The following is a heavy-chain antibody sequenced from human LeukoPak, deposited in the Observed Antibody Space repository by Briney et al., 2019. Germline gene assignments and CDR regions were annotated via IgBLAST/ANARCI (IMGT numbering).Heavy chain of an antibody. CDR3: AREVGYLLGEYRLGF. V-gene: IGHV1-2*02. CDR2: INPDSGDT. Sequence: GASVKVSCKASGYIFTDYFMHWVRQAPGQGLEWMGWINPDSGDTKYAQKFQGRVTMTRDTSIRTAYMEVSRLRFDDTAMYYFAREVGYLLGEYRLGFWGPGTLVTVSS. D-gene: IGHD3-10*01. CDR1: GYIFTDYF. J-gene: IGHJ4*02.